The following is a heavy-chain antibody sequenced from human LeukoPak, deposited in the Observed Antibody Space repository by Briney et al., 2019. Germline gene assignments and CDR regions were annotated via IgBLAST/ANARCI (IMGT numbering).Heavy chain of an antibody. Sequence: PGGSLRLSCAASGFTFSRYWMSWVRQAPGKGLEWVANIKQDGGEKYYVDSVKGRFTISRDNAKNSLYLQMNSLRAEDTAVYYCAKDWSAVAGPIDYWGQGTLVTVSS. CDR2: IKQDGGEK. D-gene: IGHD6-19*01. CDR1: GFTFSRYW. V-gene: IGHV3-7*03. J-gene: IGHJ4*02. CDR3: AKDWSAVAGPIDY.